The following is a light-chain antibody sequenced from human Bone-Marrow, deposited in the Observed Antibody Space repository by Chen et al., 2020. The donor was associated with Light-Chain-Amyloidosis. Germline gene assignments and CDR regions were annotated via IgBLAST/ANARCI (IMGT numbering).Light chain of an antibody. J-gene: IGLJ2*01. V-gene: IGLV2-23*02. CDR2: EVT. Sequence: QSALTQPASVSGSPGQSITISCTGTSSDVGSYNLVSWYQPHPGKAPQLMIYEVTKRPSGVSNRFSGSKSGNTASLTISGLQTEDEADYYCCSYAGSSTLVFGGGTKLTVL. CDR3: CSYAGSSTLV. CDR1: SSDVGSYNL.